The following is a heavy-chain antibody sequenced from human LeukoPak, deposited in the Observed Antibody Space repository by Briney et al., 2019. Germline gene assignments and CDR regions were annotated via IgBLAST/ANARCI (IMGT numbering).Heavy chain of an antibody. Sequence: ASVKVSCKASGGTFSSYAISWVRQASGQGLEWMGRIIPILGIANYAQKFQGRVTITADKSTSTAYMGLSSLRSEDTAVYYCARGTPNCSGGSCYSGYWGQGTLVTVSS. CDR2: IIPILGIA. D-gene: IGHD2-15*01. CDR1: GGTFSSYA. J-gene: IGHJ4*02. V-gene: IGHV1-69*04. CDR3: ARGTPNCSGGSCYSGY.